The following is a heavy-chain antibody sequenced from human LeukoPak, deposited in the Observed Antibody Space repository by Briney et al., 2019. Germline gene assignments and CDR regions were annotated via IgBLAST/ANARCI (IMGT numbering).Heavy chain of an antibody. CDR1: GYTFTSYY. J-gene: IGHJ4*02. CDR3: ARVRDYYASSDYSDY. V-gene: IGHV1-18*04. Sequence: ASVKVSCKTSGYTFTSYYVSWVRQAPGQGLEWMGWISGYNAKTKYVQKFQGRITMTIDTSTTTAYMELRSLTSDDTAVYYCARVRDYYASSDYSDYWGQGTLVTVSS. CDR2: ISGYNAKT. D-gene: IGHD3-22*01.